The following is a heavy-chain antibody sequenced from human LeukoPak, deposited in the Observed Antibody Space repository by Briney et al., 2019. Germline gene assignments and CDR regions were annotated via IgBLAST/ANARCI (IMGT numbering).Heavy chain of an antibody. CDR1: GISLSNYA. CDR3: AKRGVVIRGILVIGYHQEAYHYDF. Sequence: GWSLRLSCVVSGISLSNYAMTWVRQAPGKGLEGVSYISERRGSTTYADSVKGRFTISRDTSLNTLYLQMNNLRAEDTAVYFCAKRGVVIRGILVIGYHQEAYHYDFWGQGVLVTVSS. CDR2: ISERRGST. V-gene: IGHV3-23*01. D-gene: IGHD3-10*01. J-gene: IGHJ4*02.